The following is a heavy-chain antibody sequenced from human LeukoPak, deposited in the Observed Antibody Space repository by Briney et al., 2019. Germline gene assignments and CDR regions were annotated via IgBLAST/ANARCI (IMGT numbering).Heavy chain of an antibody. J-gene: IGHJ4*02. CDR1: GYTFISCA. V-gene: IGHV1-69*05. D-gene: IGHD3-22*01. Sequence: SVKVSCKASGYTFISCAISCVRQAPGQGLEWMGGIIHIFGTAIYAQRFQGRVTITTDESTSTAYMELSSLRSEDTTVYYCARDRYYYDSSGSYYFDFWGQGTLVTVSS. CDR2: IIHIFGTA. CDR3: ARDRYYYDSSGSYYFDF.